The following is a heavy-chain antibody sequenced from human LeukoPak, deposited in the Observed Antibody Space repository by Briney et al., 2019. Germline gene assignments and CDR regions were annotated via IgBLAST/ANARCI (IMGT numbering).Heavy chain of an antibody. J-gene: IGHJ4*02. CDR2: ISFDGSNK. Sequence: GRSLRLSCAASGFTFSNYGMHWVRQAPGKGLEWVSVISFDGSNKYYVDSVKGRFNISRDDSKNTLYLQMNSLRAEDTAVYYCAKSFGPHSSSDLFDDWGQGTLVTVSS. CDR3: AKSFGPHSSSDLFDD. V-gene: IGHV3-30*18. D-gene: IGHD6-6*01. CDR1: GFTFSNYG.